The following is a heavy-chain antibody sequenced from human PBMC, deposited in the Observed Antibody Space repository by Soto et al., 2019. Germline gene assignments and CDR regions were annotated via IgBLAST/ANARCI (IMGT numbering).Heavy chain of an antibody. Sequence: QVQLQQWGAGLLKPSETLSLTCAVYGGSFSGYYWSWIRQSPGKGLEWIGEINHSGSTNYNPSLKSRVTISVDTSKYQVSLKLSSVTAADTAVYYCARGRRGVVVPDTIRVYYYGMDVWGQGTTVTVSS. V-gene: IGHV4-34*01. CDR1: GGSFSGYY. J-gene: IGHJ6*02. CDR3: ARGRRGVVVPDTIRVYYYGMDV. D-gene: IGHD2-2*02. CDR2: INHSGST.